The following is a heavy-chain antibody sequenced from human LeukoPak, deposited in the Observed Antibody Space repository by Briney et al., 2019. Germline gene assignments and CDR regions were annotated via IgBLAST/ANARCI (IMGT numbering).Heavy chain of an antibody. D-gene: IGHD6-13*01. Sequence: GGSLRLSCAASGFTFSSYAMHWVRQAPGKGLEWVAVISYDGSNKYYADSVKGRFTISRDNSKNTLYLQMNSLRAEDTAVYYSARGRIPAASKNYCYSMDVCGQGTTGPVSS. CDR1: GFTFSSYA. CDR3: ARGRIPAASKNYCYSMDV. J-gene: IGHJ6*03. V-gene: IGHV3-30-3*01. CDR2: ISYDGSNK.